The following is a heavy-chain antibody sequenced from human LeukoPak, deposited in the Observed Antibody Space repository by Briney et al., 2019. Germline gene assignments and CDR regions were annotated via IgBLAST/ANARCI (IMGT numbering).Heavy chain of an antibody. J-gene: IGHJ6*02. V-gene: IGHV3-11*01. CDR3: TRVLRFGITIFGVIAAYGMDV. CDR2: ISSSGSTI. D-gene: IGHD3-3*01. CDR1: GFTFSDYY. Sequence: GGSLRLSCAASGFTFSDYYMSWIRQAPGKGLEWVSYISSSGSTIYYADSVKDRFTISRDNAKNSLYLQMNSLRAEDTAVYYCTRVLRFGITIFGVIAAYGMDVWGQGTTVTVSS.